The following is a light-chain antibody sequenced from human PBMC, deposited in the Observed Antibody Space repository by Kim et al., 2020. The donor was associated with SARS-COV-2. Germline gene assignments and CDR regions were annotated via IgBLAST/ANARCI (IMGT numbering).Light chain of an antibody. CDR1: QTVINNY. CDR2: GAS. CDR3: QQFGSSPPYS. V-gene: IGKV3-20*01. Sequence: EIMLTQSPGTLSLSPGERVTLSCRASQTVINNYLAWYQQKPGQAPRLLIYGASSRATGIPDRFSGSGSGTDFTLTISKLEPEDFAVYYCQQFGSSPPYSFGQVTKLEI. J-gene: IGKJ2*03.